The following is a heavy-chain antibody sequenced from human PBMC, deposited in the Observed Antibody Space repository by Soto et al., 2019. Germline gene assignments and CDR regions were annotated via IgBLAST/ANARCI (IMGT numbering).Heavy chain of an antibody. Sequence: GGSPRLSGTASGFTFGDYAMSWFRQAPGKGLEWVGFIRSKAYGGTTEYAASVKGRFTISRDDSKSIAYLQMNSLKTEDTAVYYCTRDLYCSSTSCLNWFDPSGQGNMVATSS. J-gene: IGHJ5*02. CDR1: GFTFGDYA. V-gene: IGHV3-49*03. D-gene: IGHD2-2*01. CDR2: IRSKAYGGTT. CDR3: TRDLYCSSTSCLNWFDP.